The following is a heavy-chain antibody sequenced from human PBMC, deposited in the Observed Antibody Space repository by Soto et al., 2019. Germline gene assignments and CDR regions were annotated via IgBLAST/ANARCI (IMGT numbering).Heavy chain of an antibody. Sequence: EVQLVESGGGLVQPGGSLRLSCAASGFTFSSYWMSWVRQAPGKGLEWVANIKQDGSEKYYVDSVKARFTISRDNAKNSLCLQLNTLRAGATAVYYCASHPYTTTWNSGGQGTWVTASS. V-gene: IGHV3-7*02. J-gene: IGHJ4*02. CDR2: IKQDGSEK. D-gene: IGHD1-7*01. CDR1: GFTFSSYW. CDR3: ASHPYTTTWNS.